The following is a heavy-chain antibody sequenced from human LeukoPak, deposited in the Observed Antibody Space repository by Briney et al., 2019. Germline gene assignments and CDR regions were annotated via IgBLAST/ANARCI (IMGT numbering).Heavy chain of an antibody. D-gene: IGHD2-21*01. CDR1: GFTSSSYT. CDR2: ISSGDTFV. CDR3: ATLGCAGENCPRAGRALGGY. V-gene: IGHV3-21*01. J-gene: IGHJ4*02. Sequence: GGSLRLSCTGSGFTSSSYTLHWVRQAPGKELEWVSSISSGDTFVFYADSVTGRFTISRDNAGKFLYLQMDSLRAEDTAVYYCATLGCAGENCPRAGRALGGYWGQGTLVTVSS.